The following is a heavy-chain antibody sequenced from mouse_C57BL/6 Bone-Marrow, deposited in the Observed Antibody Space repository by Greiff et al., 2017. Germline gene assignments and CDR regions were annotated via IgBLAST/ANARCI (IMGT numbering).Heavy chain of an antibody. CDR3: ARPNWDALYFDY. CDR1: GYAFTNYL. V-gene: IGHV1-54*01. CDR2: INPGSGGT. J-gene: IGHJ2*01. Sequence: QVQLPQSGAELVRPGTSVKVSCKASGYAFTNYLIEWVKQRPGQGLEWIGVINPGSGGTNYNEKFKGKATLTADKSSSTAYMQLSSLTSEDSAVYFCARPNWDALYFDYWGQGTTLTVSS. D-gene: IGHD4-1*01.